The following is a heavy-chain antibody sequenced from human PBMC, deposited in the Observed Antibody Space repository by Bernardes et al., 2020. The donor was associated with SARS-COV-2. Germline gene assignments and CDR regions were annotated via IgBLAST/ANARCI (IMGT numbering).Heavy chain of an antibody. CDR2: INPNSGAT. J-gene: IGHJ4*02. D-gene: IGHD6-19*01. CDR3: ARDLAGPASAY. Sequence: ASVKVSCKASGYTFTSYYMYWVRQAPGQGLEWMGWINPNSGATNYAQNLQGRVTITRDTSVTTVYMELTRLRSDDTAVYYCARDLAGPASAYWGRGTLVTVSS. V-gene: IGHV1-2*02. CDR1: GYTFTSYY.